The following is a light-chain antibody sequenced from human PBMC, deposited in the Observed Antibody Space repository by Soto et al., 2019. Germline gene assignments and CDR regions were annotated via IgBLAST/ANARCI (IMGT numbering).Light chain of an antibody. Sequence: DIQMTKSPSTLYASVGDRVTISCRASQSIDTRLAWYEQMPGKAPQLLIYTTSSLEGGVPSRFIRSGSGTEFTLTISGLQPDDFATYYCQQYKAYPYTFAHGTKVEVK. CDR2: TTS. CDR3: QQYKAYPYT. V-gene: IGKV1-5*03. J-gene: IGKJ2*01. CDR1: QSIDTR.